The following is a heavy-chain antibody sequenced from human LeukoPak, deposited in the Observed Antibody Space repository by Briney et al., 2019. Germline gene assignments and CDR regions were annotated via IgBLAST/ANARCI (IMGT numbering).Heavy chain of an antibody. CDR2: ISSSSSTI. V-gene: IGHV3-48*04. D-gene: IGHD2-15*01. CDR3: ARGIRGGGDY. J-gene: IGHJ4*02. CDR1: GFTFSSYS. Sequence: GGSLRLSCAASGFTFSSYSMNWVRQAPGKGLEWVSYISSSSSTIYYADSVKGRFTISRDNAKNSLYLQMNSLRAEDTAVYYCARGIRGGGDYWGQGTLVTVSS.